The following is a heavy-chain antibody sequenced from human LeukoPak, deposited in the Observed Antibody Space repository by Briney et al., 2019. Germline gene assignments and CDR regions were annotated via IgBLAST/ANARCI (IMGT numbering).Heavy chain of an antibody. J-gene: IGHJ4*02. D-gene: IGHD1-26*01. CDR3: WVGATSFDY. V-gene: IGHV3-30-3*01. CDR1: GFTFSSYA. CDR2: ISYDGSNK. Sequence: GRSLRLSCAASGFTFSSYAMHWVRQAPGKGLEWVAVISYDGSNKYYADSVKGRFTISRDNSKNTLYLQMNSLRAEDTAVYRGWVGATSFDYWGQATLVTVSS.